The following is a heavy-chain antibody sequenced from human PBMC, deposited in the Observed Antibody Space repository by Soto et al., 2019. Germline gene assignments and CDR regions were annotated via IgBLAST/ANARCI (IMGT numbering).Heavy chain of an antibody. D-gene: IGHD3-9*01. Sequence: GGSLRLSCAASGFTFSSYAMHWVRQAPGKGLEWVAVISYDGSNKYYADSVKGRFTISRDNSKNTLYLQMNSLRAEDTAVYYCARGGPIDYDILTGYYIPPYFGYWGQGTLVTVSS. CDR3: ARGGPIDYDILTGYYIPPYFGY. CDR2: ISYDGSNK. J-gene: IGHJ4*02. V-gene: IGHV3-30-3*01. CDR1: GFTFSSYA.